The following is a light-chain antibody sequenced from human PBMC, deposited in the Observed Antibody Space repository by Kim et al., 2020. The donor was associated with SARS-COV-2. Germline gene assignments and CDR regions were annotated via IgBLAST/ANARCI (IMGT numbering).Light chain of an antibody. V-gene: IGLV2-14*03. Sequence: SITISCTRSSSDFGAYNYVSWFQHHPGNVPKLVIYDVSQRPSGISSRFSGSQSGNTASLTISGLQAEDEADYYCTSYTTSTTSLMFGGGTQLTVL. CDR3: TSYTTSTTSLM. CDR2: DVS. CDR1: SSDFGAYNY. J-gene: IGLJ3*02.